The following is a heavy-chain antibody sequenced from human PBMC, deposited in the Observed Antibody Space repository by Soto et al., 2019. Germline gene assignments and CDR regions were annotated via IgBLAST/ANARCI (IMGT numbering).Heavy chain of an antibody. D-gene: IGHD2-15*01. CDR1: GGSLSTNP. CDR2: TGSGTGPG. J-gene: IGHJ4*02. CDR3: ARRHRGGFFRFFDS. V-gene: IGHV1-69*06. Sequence: ASVKVSCKASGGSLSTNPISWVRQAPGQGLEWMGGTGSGTGPGNHAQKFQGRLTVTADKSTSTVYMELTNLSSEDTAVYYCARRHRGGFFRFFDSWDQGTLVTASS.